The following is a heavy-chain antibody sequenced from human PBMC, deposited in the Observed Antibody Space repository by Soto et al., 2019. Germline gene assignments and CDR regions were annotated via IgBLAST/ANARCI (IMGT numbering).Heavy chain of an antibody. D-gene: IGHD3-10*01. CDR1: GCTFSRYW. J-gene: IGHJ6*02. Sequence: EVQLVESGGGLVQPGGSLRLSCVDSGCTFSRYWMSWVRQAPVKGLEWVGNIKQDGSEENYVDSVKGRFTISRDNAKNSMYLQMNSLRAEDTAVYYCARIASSGRGWDVWGQGTTVVVSS. CDR2: IKQDGSEE. V-gene: IGHV3-7*01. CDR3: ARIASSGRGWDV.